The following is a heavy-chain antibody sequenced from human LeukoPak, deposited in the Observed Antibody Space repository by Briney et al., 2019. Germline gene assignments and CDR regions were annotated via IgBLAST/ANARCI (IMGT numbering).Heavy chain of an antibody. CDR1: GGSISSYY. CDR2: IYYSGST. J-gene: IGHJ4*02. CDR3: ARGYSGSYGRFDY. Sequence: PSETLSLTCTVSGGSISSYYWSWIRQPPGKGLEWIGYIYYSGSTSYNPSLRSRVTISVDTSKNQFSLKLSSVTAADTAVYYCARGYSGSYGRFDYWGQGTLVTVSS. V-gene: IGHV4-59*01. D-gene: IGHD1-26*01.